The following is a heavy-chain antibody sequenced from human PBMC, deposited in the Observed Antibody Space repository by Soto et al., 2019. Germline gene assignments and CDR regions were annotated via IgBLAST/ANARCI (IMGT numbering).Heavy chain of an antibody. CDR1: GGSISSSSYY. CDR3: ARISGYDTGYYYYMDV. Sequence: QLQLQESGPGLVKPSETLSLTCTVSGGSISSSSYYWGWIRQPPGKGLEWIGSIYYSGSTYYNPSLKSRVTRSVDTSKNQFSLKLSSVTAADTAVYYCARISGYDTGYYYYMDVWGKGTTVTVSS. D-gene: IGHD5-12*01. V-gene: IGHV4-39*01. CDR2: IYYSGST. J-gene: IGHJ6*03.